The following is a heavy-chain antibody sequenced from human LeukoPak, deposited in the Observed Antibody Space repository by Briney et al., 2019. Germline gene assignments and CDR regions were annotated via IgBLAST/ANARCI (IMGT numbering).Heavy chain of an antibody. J-gene: IGHJ3*02. Sequence: ASVKVSCKASGYTFTAYNIHWVRQAPGQGLEWMGWINTNTGNPTYAQGFTGRFVFSLDTSVSTAYLQISSLKAEDTAVYYCARGEWFGESLIWGQGTMVTVSS. V-gene: IGHV7-4-1*02. CDR1: GYTFTAYN. CDR2: INTNTGNP. D-gene: IGHD3-10*01. CDR3: ARGEWFGESLI.